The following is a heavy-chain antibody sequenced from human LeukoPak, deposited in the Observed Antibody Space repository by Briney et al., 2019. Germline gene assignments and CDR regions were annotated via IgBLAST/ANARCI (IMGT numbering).Heavy chain of an antibody. CDR2: ISATDGST. CDR3: ARFRLRSSSSDYFDY. Sequence: SGGSLRLSCAASRFTFSSYAMSWVRQAPGKGLEWVSVISATDGSTYYADSVKGRFTISRDNSKNTLYLQMNSLRAEDTAVYYCARFRLRSSSSDYFDYWGQGTLVTVSS. J-gene: IGHJ4*02. CDR1: RFTFSSYA. V-gene: IGHV3-23*01. D-gene: IGHD6-6*01.